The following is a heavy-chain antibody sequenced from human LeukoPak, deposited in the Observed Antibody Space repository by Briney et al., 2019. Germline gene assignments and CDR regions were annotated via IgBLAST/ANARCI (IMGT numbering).Heavy chain of an antibody. CDR1: GFTFSSYG. J-gene: IGHJ3*02. Sequence: GGSLRLSCAASGFTFSSYGMNWVRQAPGKRLEWVAFIRYDGSNKYYADSVKGRFTISRDNSKNTLYLQMNSLRAEDTAVYYCAKDHGLEYSSSLDAFDIWGQGTMVTVSS. CDR3: AKDHGLEYSSSLDAFDI. CDR2: IRYDGSNK. D-gene: IGHD6-6*01. V-gene: IGHV3-30*02.